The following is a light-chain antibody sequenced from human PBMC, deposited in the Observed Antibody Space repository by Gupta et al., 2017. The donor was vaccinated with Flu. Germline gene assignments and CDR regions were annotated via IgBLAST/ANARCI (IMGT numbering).Light chain of an antibody. CDR2: DVT. CDR3: CSYAGSYTWV. CDR1: SSDIGAYSY. V-gene: IGLV2-11*01. Sequence: QSALTQPRSVSGSPGQSVTISCTGTSSDIGAYSYVSWYQQHPGKAPKLIIYDVTKRPSGVPDRFSGSKSGNTALLSVSGLQAEDEAEYYCCSYAGSYTWVFGGGTKLTVL. J-gene: IGLJ3*02.